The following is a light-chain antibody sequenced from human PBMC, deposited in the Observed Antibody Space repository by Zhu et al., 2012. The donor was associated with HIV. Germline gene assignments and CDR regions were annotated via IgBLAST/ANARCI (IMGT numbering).Light chain of an antibody. CDR2: GAS. Sequence: EILLTQSPGTLSLSPGERVTLSCRASQSVGSNLAWYRQKRGQAPRLLIYGASTRATGIPARFSGSGSGTEFTLTISSLQSEDFAVYYCQQYNNWPDTFGQGTKLEIE. J-gene: IGKJ2*01. V-gene: IGKV3-15*01. CDR3: QQYNNWPDT. CDR1: QSVGSN.